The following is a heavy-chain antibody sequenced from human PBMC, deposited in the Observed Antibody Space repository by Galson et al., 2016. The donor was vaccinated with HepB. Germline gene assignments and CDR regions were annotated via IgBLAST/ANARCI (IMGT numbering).Heavy chain of an antibody. CDR3: ARGGGSGNYFYYHYHMDV. Sequence: CAISGDSVSNNGVAWNWIRQSPSRGLEWLGRAYYRSNFYYDYATSVKSRITINADTSKNQLSVQLNSVTPDDTAVYYCARGGGSGNYFYYHYHMDVWRQGATFTVSS. D-gene: IGHD3-10*01. J-gene: IGHJ6*03. CDR2: AYYRSNFYY. V-gene: IGHV6-1*01. CDR1: GDSVSNNGVA.